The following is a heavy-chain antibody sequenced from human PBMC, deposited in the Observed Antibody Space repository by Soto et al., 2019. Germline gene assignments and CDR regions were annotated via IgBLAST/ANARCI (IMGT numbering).Heavy chain of an antibody. CDR3: ARGSVGKSGSYFAFDI. D-gene: IGHD1-26*01. J-gene: IGHJ3*02. V-gene: IGHV1-58*01. Sequence: QMQLVQSGPEVKKPGTSVKVSCKASGFTFTSSAVQWVRQARGQRLEWIGWIVVGSGNTNYAQKFQGRVTITADESTSTAYMELSSLRSEDTAVYYCARGSVGKSGSYFAFDIWGQGTMVTVSS. CDR1: GFTFTSSA. CDR2: IVVGSGNT.